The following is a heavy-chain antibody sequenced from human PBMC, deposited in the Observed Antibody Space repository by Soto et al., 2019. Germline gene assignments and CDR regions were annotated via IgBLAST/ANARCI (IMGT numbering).Heavy chain of an antibody. V-gene: IGHV3-23*01. Sequence: EVQLLESGGGLVQPGGSLRLSCAASGFTFSTYAMSWVRQASGKGLEWVSGLSGSGGSTNYADSVKGRFTISRDNSMNTLYLQMSSLRAEDTAVYYCAKHRYGSGSYAGDYWGQGTLVTVSS. CDR2: LSGSGGST. CDR3: AKHRYGSGSYAGDY. J-gene: IGHJ4*02. CDR1: GFTFSTYA. D-gene: IGHD3-10*01.